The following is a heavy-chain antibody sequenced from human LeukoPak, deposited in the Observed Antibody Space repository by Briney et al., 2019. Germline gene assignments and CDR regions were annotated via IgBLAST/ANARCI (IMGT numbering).Heavy chain of an antibody. V-gene: IGHV3-74*01. CDR1: GFTFSSYW. CDR3: TRVSTTDDY. D-gene: IGHD2/OR15-2a*01. CDR2: INSDGRSA. Sequence: GGSLRLSCAASGFTFSSYWMNWVRQAPGKGLVWVSRINSDGRSAVYADSVKGRFTISRDNAKNTLYLQMDSLRAEDTAVYYCTRVSTTDDYWGQGTLVTVSS. J-gene: IGHJ4*02.